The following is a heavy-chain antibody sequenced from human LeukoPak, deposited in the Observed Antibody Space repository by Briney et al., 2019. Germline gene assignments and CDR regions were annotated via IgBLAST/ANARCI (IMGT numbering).Heavy chain of an antibody. CDR2: INHSGST. D-gene: IGHD2-21*02. CDR1: GGSFSSYY. CDR3: ARGGFNCGGDCYVDY. Sequence: SETLSLTCAGYGGSFSSYYWSWIRQPPGKGLDWIGEINHSGSTNYNPSLKSRVTISVDTSKNQFSLRLSSVTAADTAVYYCARGGFNCGGDCYVDYWGQGTLVTVSS. J-gene: IGHJ4*02. V-gene: IGHV4-34*01.